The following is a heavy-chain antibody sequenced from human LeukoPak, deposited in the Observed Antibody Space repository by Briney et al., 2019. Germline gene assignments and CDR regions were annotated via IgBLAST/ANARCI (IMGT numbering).Heavy chain of an antibody. V-gene: IGHV4-31*03. CDR1: GGSISSGGYY. D-gene: IGHD3-10*01. Sequence: PSQTLSLTCTVSGGSISSGGYYWSWLRQHPGEGLEWIGYIYYSGSTYYNPSLKSRVTISVDTSKNQFSLKLTSVTAANTAVYYCARENWGMVRGVMDVWGKATTVTVSS. CDR2: IYYSGST. J-gene: IGHJ6*03. CDR3: ARENWGMVRGVMDV.